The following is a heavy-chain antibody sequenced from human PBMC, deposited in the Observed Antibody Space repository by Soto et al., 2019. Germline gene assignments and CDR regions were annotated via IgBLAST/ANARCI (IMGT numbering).Heavy chain of an antibody. CDR2: ISYDGSNK. Sequence: QVQLVESGGGVVQPGRSLRLSCAASGFTFSSYAMHWVRQAPGKGLEWVAVISYDGSNKYYADSVKGRFTISRDNSKNTLYLQMNSLRAEDTAVYYCARARIAARLRYYGMDVWGQGTTVTVSS. CDR3: ARARIAARLRYYGMDV. D-gene: IGHD6-6*01. V-gene: IGHV3-30-3*01. CDR1: GFTFSSYA. J-gene: IGHJ6*02.